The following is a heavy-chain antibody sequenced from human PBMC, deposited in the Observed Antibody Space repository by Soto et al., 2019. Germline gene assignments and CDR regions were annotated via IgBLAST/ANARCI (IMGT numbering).Heavy chain of an antibody. CDR1: GGSISSYY. D-gene: IGHD1-7*01. CDR2: IYYSGST. Sequence: KTSETLSLTCTVSGGSISSYYWSWIRQPPGKGLEWIGYIYYSGSTNYNPSLKSRVTISVDTSKNQFSLKLSSVTAADTAVYYCARDPAGTGINWFDPWGQGTLVTVSS. V-gene: IGHV4-59*01. CDR3: ARDPAGTGINWFDP. J-gene: IGHJ5*02.